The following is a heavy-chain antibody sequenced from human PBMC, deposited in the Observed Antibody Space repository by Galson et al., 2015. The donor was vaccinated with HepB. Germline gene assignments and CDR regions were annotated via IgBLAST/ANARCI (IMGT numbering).Heavy chain of an antibody. Sequence: SLRLSCAASGFIFSIYSMNWLRQAPGKGLEWVSFISSSSNTIYYADSVKGRFTISRDNAKNSLYLQMNSLRDEDTAVYYCARDENNPLEYLPKFYYSGMDVWGPGTTVTVSS. J-gene: IGHJ6*02. V-gene: IGHV3-48*02. CDR1: GFIFSIYS. D-gene: IGHD3-3*01. CDR3: ARDENNPLEYLPKFYYSGMDV. CDR2: ISSSSNTI.